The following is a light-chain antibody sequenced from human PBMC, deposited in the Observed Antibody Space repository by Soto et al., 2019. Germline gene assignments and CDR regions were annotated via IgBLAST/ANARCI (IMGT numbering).Light chain of an antibody. CDR1: QSVSSSN. CDR2: GAS. CDR3: QQYGSSPLT. V-gene: IGKV3-20*01. Sequence: EIVLTQSPGTLSLSPGERATPSCRASQSVSSSNLAWYQQKPGQAPRLLIYGASSRATGIPDRFSGSGSGTDFTLTISRLEPEDFAVYYCQQYGSSPLTFGGGTKVEIK. J-gene: IGKJ4*01.